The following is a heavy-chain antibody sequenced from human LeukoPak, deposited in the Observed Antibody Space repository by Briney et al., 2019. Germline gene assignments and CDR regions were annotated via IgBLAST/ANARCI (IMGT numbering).Heavy chain of an antibody. CDR1: GYTFTSYY. CDR3: ARDLGDIAVAGPLDY. J-gene: IGHJ4*02. V-gene: IGHV1-18*04. Sequence: ASVKVSCKASGYTFTSYYMHWVRQAPGQGLEWMGWISAYNGNTNYAQKLQGRVTMTTDTSTSTAYMELRSLRSDDTAVYYCARDLGDIAVAGPLDYWGQGTLVTVSS. CDR2: ISAYNGNT. D-gene: IGHD6-19*01.